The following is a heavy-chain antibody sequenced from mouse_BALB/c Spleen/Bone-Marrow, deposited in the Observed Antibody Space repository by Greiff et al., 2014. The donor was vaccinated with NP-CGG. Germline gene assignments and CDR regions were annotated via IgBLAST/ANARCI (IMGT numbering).Heavy chain of an antibody. D-gene: IGHD2-14*01. Sequence: EVQLVESGGGLVKPGGSPKLSCAASGFTFSDYYMYWVRQTPEKRLEWVATISDGGSYTYYPDSVKGRFTISRDIAKNNLYLQMSSLKSEDTAMYYCARDRGVQGYAMDYWGQGTSVTVSS. CDR2: ISDGGSYT. CDR3: ARDRGVQGYAMDY. V-gene: IGHV5-4*02. CDR1: GFTFSDYY. J-gene: IGHJ4*01.